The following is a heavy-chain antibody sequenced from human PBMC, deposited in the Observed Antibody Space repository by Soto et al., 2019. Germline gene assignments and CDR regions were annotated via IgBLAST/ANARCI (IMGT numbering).Heavy chain of an antibody. J-gene: IGHJ4*02. CDR2: ISYDGSNK. Sequence: GGSLRLSCAASGFTFSSYAMHWVRQAPGKGQEWVAVISYDGSNKYYADSVKGRFTISRDNSKNTLYLQMNSLRAEDTAVYYCASSTPHNSYFDYWGQGTLVTVSS. CDR3: ASSTPHNSYFDY. V-gene: IGHV3-30-3*01. CDR1: GFTFSSYA. D-gene: IGHD1-1*01.